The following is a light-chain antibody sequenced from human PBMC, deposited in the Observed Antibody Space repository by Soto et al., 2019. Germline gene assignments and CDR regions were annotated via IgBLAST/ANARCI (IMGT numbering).Light chain of an antibody. J-gene: IGKJ1*01. V-gene: IGKV3-20*01. CDR1: QSVSSSF. Sequence: EIMLTQSPGTLSLSPRERATLSCRASQSVSSSFLAWYQQKHGQAPRLLIYGASSRATGIPDRFSGSGSGTDFTLTISSLKPEDFAMDLCQHYGTSLLTFGQGTKVEIK. CDR2: GAS. CDR3: QHYGTSLLT.